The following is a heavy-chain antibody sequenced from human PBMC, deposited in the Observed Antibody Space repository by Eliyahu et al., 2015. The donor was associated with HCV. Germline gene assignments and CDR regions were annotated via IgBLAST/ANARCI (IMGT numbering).Heavy chain of an antibody. J-gene: IGHJ4*02. CDR1: SSYG. CDR2: ISYDGSNK. CDR3: AKEVWGRYSRAGPADY. V-gene: IGHV3-30*18. Sequence: SSYGMHWVRQAPGKGLEWVAVISYDGSNKYYADSVKGRFTISRDNSKNTLYLQMNSLRAEDTAVYYCAKEVWGRYSRAGPADYWGQGTLVTVSS. D-gene: IGHD6-13*01.